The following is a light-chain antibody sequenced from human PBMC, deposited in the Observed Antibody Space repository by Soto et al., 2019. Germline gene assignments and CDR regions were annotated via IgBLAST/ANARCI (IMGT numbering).Light chain of an antibody. CDR3: TSYTSNTTVL. CDR2: EVS. CDR1: SSDVGGYNY. V-gene: IGLV2-14*01. J-gene: IGLJ2*01. Sequence: QSVLTQPASVSGSPGQSITISCTGTSSDVGGYNYVSWYQQHPGKAPKLMISEVSNRPSGVSNRFSGSKSGNTASLTISGLHAEDEADYYCTSYTSNTTVLFGGGTKLTVL.